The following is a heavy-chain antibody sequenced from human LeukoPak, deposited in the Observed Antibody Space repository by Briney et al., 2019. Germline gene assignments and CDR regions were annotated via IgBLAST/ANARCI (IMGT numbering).Heavy chain of an antibody. J-gene: IGHJ4*02. Sequence: GASVTVSCKASGYTFTCYYMHWVRQAPGQGLEGMGWINPNSGGTNYAQKFQGRVTMTRDMSISTAYMEVSSLRSADTAVYYCARDLGGHSFDYWGQGTLVTVSS. D-gene: IGHD4-23*01. V-gene: IGHV1-2*02. CDR2: INPNSGGT. CDR3: ARDLGGHSFDY. CDR1: GYTFTCYY.